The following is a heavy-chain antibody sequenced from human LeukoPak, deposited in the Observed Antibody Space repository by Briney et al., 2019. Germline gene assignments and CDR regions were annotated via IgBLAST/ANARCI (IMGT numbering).Heavy chain of an antibody. CDR2: IYYSGST. CDR1: GGSISSGGYY. CDR3: ARLYRYYYYGMDV. Sequence: PSETLSLTCTVSGGSISSGGYYWSWIRQHPGKGLEWIGYIYYSGSTYYNPSLKSRVTISVDTSKNQFSLKLSSVTAADTAVYYCARLYRYYYYGMDVWGQGTLVTVSS. J-gene: IGHJ6*02. V-gene: IGHV4-31*03.